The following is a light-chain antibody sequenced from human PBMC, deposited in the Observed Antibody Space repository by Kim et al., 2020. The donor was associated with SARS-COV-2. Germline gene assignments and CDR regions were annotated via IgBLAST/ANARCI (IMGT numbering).Light chain of an antibody. J-gene: IGLJ2*01. CDR2: DIT. Sequence: PGGTVHPPGGSSTGAVTIGHFPYGIQHKPGQAPSTLINDITQRHSSTPARFSGSLLGDKAALTLSGAQPEDEADYYCLLYYSGVRVFGGGTQLTVL. CDR3: LLYYSGVRV. V-gene: IGLV7-46*01. CDR1: TGAVTIGHF.